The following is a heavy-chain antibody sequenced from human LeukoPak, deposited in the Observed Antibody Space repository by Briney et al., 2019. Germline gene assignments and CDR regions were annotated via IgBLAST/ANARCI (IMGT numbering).Heavy chain of an antibody. Sequence: SETLSLTCAVSGGSISSSNWWSWVRQPPGKGLEWIGEIYHSGSTNYTPFLKSRVTISVDKSKNQFSLKLSSVTAADTAVYYCARGLPWSSGYGAFDIWGQGTMVTVSA. CDR3: ARGLPWSSGYGAFDI. D-gene: IGHD3-22*01. J-gene: IGHJ3*02. CDR1: GGSISSSNW. V-gene: IGHV4-4*02. CDR2: IYHSGST.